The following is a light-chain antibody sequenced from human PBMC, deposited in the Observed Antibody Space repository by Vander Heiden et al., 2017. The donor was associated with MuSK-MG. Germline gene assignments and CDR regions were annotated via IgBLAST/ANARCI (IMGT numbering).Light chain of an antibody. J-gene: IGLJ2*01. CDR3: NSRDSSGNHVV. CDR2: GKN. CDR1: SLRSYY. Sequence: SSELTQDPAVSVALGQTVRTTCQGDSLRSYYESWDQQKPGQAPVLVIYGKNNRPSGIPDRFSGSSSGNTASLTITGAQAEDEADYYCNSRDSSGNHVVFGGGTKLTVL. V-gene: IGLV3-19*01.